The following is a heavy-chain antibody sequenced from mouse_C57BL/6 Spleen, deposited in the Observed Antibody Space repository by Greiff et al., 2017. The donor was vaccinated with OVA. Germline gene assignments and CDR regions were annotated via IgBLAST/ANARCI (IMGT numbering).Heavy chain of an antibody. CDR2: INPGSGGT. V-gene: IGHV1-54*01. CDR1: GYAFTNYL. Sequence: QVQLQQSGAELVRPGTSVKVSCKASGYAFTNYLIEWVKQRPGQGLEWIGVINPGSGGTNYNEKFKGKATLTADKSSSTAYMQLSSLTSEDSAVYFCASGLHFDYWGQGTTLTVSS. CDR3: ASGLHFDY. J-gene: IGHJ2*01. D-gene: IGHD2-10*01.